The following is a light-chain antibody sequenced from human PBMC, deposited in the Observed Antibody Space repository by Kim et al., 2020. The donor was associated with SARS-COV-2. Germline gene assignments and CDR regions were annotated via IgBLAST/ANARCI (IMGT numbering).Light chain of an antibody. CDR1: QDISNF. J-gene: IGKJ4*01. CDR2: DAS. Sequence: DIQMTQSPSSLSASVGDRVTITCQASQDISNFLNWYQQKPGKAPKFLIYDASNLETGVPSRFSGSGSGTDFTFTISSLQPEDIATYYCQHYDNLPLTFGGGTKVDIK. CDR3: QHYDNLPLT. V-gene: IGKV1-33*01.